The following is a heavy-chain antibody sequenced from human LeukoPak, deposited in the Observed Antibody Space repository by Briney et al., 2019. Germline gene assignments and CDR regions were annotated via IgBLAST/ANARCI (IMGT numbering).Heavy chain of an antibody. Sequence: PGGSLRLSCATSGFTFSSRGMHWVRQAPGKGLEWVAFIRYDGSEKDYADPVKGRFTISRDNSKNTLYLQMNSLRAEDTAVYYCARDLEGWFGESAYYFDYWGQGTLVTVSS. D-gene: IGHD3-10*01. CDR2: IRYDGSEK. J-gene: IGHJ4*02. CDR1: GFTFSSRG. CDR3: ARDLEGWFGESAYYFDY. V-gene: IGHV3-30*02.